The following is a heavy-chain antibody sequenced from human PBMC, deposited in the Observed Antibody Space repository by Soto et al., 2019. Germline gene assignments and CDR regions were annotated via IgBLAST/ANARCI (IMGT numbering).Heavy chain of an antibody. J-gene: IGHJ3*02. CDR1: GFTFSSYA. CDR2: ISYDGSNK. D-gene: IGHD5-12*01. V-gene: IGHV3-30-3*01. Sequence: GGSLRLSCAASGFTFSSYAMHWVRQAPGKGLEWVAVISYDGSNKYYADSVKGRFTISRDNSKNTLYLQMNSLRAEDTAVYYCARDIVATADAFDIWGQGTMVTVSS. CDR3: ARDIVATADAFDI.